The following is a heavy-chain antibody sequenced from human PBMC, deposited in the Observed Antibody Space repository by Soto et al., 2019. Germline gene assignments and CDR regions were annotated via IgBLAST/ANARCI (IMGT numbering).Heavy chain of an antibody. J-gene: IGHJ4*01. CDR3: ATIRVRGGPLRFED. CDR1: GGLFSVFS. V-gene: IGHV1-69*06. D-gene: IGHD5-12*01. CDR2: VLPITGST. Sequence: QVQLVQSGAEVKKPGSSVKVSCKTSGGLFSVFSFNWVRQAPGQGLEWMGGVLPITGSTDYAQKFQGRLTINDDRSTSTIYMELSRLTSDDTANYYCATIRVRGGPLRFEDGGQGTLISVSS.